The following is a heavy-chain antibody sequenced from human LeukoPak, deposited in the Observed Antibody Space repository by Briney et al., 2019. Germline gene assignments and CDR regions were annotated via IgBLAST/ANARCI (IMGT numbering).Heavy chain of an antibody. Sequence: GGSLRLSCAASGFTFSSYAMHWVRQAPGKGLEWVAVISYDGSNKYYADSVKGRFTISRDNSKNTLYLQMNSLRAEDTAVYYCARDFALEYYDSSGYFDYWGQGTLVTVSS. CDR1: GFTFSSYA. V-gene: IGHV3-30-3*01. D-gene: IGHD3-22*01. CDR2: ISYDGSNK. J-gene: IGHJ4*02. CDR3: ARDFALEYYDSSGYFDY.